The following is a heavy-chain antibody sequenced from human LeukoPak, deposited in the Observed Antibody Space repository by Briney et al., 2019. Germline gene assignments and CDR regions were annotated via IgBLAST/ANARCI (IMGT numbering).Heavy chain of an antibody. CDR2: IYHSGST. Sequence: SQTLSLTCAVSGGSISSGGYSWSWIRQPPGKGLEWIGYIYHSGSTYYNPSLKSRVTISVDRSKNQFSLKLCSVTAADTAVYYCARIPRVLLWFGELSYGMDVWGKGTTVTVSS. D-gene: IGHD3-10*01. CDR1: GGSISSGGYS. CDR3: ARIPRVLLWFGELSYGMDV. V-gene: IGHV4-30-2*01. J-gene: IGHJ6*04.